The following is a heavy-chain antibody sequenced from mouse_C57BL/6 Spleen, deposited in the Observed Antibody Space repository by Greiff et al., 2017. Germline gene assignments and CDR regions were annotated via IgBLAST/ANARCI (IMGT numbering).Heavy chain of an antibody. CDR2: IHPNSGST. CDR1: GYTFTSYW. Sequence: QVQLQQPGAELVKPGASVTLSCKASGYTFTSYWMHWVKQRPGQGLEWIGMIHPNSGSTTYNEKFKSKATLTADKSSSTAYMQLSSLTSEDSEVYYCARTITTVVAPFDYWGQGTTLTVSS. J-gene: IGHJ2*01. D-gene: IGHD1-1*01. CDR3: ARTITTVVAPFDY. V-gene: IGHV1-64*01.